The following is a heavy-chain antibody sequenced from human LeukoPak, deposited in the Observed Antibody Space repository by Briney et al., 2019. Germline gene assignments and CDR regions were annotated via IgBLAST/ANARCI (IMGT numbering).Heavy chain of an antibody. J-gene: IGHJ3*02. CDR1: GYTFTGYY. V-gene: IGHV1-18*04. D-gene: IGHD3-16*01. Sequence: GASVKVSCKASGYTFTGYYMHWVRQAPGQGLEWMGWISAYNGNTNYAQKLQGRVTMTTDTSTSTAYMELRSLRSDDTAVYYCARMYYDYVWGSPVSGDIWGQGTMVTVSS. CDR2: ISAYNGNT. CDR3: ARMYYDYVWGSPVSGDI.